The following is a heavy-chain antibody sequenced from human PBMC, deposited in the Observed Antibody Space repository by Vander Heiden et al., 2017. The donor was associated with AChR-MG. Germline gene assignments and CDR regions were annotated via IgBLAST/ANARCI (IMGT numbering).Heavy chain of an antibody. J-gene: IGHJ4*02. Sequence: QVQLVQSGAEVKKPGASVKVSCKASGHTFTNDYMHWVRQAPGQGLEWMGIINPGDGSASYAQKFQGRVTMTRDTSTRTVYMEMSSLKSEDTAVYYCARMAPGFWGQGTLVTVSS. CDR3: ARMAPGF. CDR1: GHTFTNDY. CDR2: INPGDGSA. V-gene: IGHV1-46*01.